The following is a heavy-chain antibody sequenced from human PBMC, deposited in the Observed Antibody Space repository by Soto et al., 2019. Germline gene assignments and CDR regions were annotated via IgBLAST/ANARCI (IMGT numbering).Heavy chain of an antibody. D-gene: IGHD5-18*01. CDR2: IHHSGRN. CDR1: GGSFSGYY. J-gene: IGHJ6*02. V-gene: IGHV4-34*01. CDR3: ARGPPGSYGYIGYYYYGMDV. Sequence: SETLSLTCAVYGGSFSGYYWSWIRQPPGKGLEWIGEIHHSGRNNYNTSLKSRVTISVDTSKNQFTLKLSSVTAADTAVYYCARGPPGSYGYIGYYYYGMDVWCQGTTVTVSS.